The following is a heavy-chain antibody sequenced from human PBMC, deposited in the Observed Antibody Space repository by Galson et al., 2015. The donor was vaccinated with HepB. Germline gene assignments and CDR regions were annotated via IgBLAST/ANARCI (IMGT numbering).Heavy chain of an antibody. D-gene: IGHD1-7*01. Sequence: SLRLSCAASGFTFTRHWMSWVRQAPGKGLEWVANINEDGSEENYVDSVKGRFTISRDNAKDTVYLQMDRLRVEDTALYFCARGGNYWDLWGQGTLVTVTS. V-gene: IGHV3-7*03. J-gene: IGHJ5*02. CDR1: GFTFTRHW. CDR3: ARGGNYWDL. CDR2: INEDGSEE.